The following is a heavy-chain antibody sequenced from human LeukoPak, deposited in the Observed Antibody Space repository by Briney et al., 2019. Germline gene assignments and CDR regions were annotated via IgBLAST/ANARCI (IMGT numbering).Heavy chain of an antibody. CDR2: ISSSSSTI. D-gene: IGHD5-18*01. Sequence: GGSLRLSCAASGFTFSSYSMNWVRQAPGKGLEWVSYISSSSSTIYYADSVKGRFTISRDNAKNSLYLQMNSLRAEDTAVYYCASDPVPVRLAAMVTTLLDVWGKGTTVTVSS. V-gene: IGHV3-48*04. J-gene: IGHJ6*04. CDR3: ASDPVPVRLAAMVTTLLDV. CDR1: GFTFSSYS.